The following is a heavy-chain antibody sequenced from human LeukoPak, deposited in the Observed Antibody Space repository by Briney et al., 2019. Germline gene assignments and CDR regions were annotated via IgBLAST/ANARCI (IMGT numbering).Heavy chain of an antibody. J-gene: IGHJ4*02. Sequence: PGGSLRLSCAASGFTFRTHAMSWVRQAPGKGLEWVSVIGNGGASTYYADSVKGRFTISRDNSKNTLYLQMNSLRAEDTAVYYCAKGYTTTGFDYWGQGTLVTVSS. V-gene: IGHV3-23*01. CDR1: GFTFRTHA. D-gene: IGHD2-2*02. CDR2: IGNGGAST. CDR3: AKGYTTTGFDY.